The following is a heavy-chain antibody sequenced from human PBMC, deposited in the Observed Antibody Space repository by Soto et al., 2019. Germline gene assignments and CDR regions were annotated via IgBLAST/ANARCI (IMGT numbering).Heavy chain of an antibody. J-gene: IGHJ3*02. CDR3: ARPSGSYYAFDI. CDR1: GGTFSSYA. V-gene: IGHV1-69*13. D-gene: IGHD1-26*01. CDR2: IIPIFGTA. Sequence: ASVKVSCKASGGTFSSYAISWVRQAPGQGLEWMGGIIPIFGTANYAQKFQGRVTITADESTSTAYMELSSLRSEDTAVYYCARPSGSYYAFDIWGQGTMVTVSS.